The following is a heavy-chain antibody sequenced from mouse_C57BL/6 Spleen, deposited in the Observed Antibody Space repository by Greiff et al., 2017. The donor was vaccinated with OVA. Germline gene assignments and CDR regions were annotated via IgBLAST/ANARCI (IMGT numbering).Heavy chain of an antibody. D-gene: IGHD2-2*01. Sequence: VQLQQSGPELVKPGASVKMSCKASGYTFTDYNMHWVKQSHGKSLEWIGYINPNNGGTSYNQKFKGKATLTVNKSSSTAYMELRSLTSEDSAVYYCAKGGYGYDENFDVWGTGTTVTVSS. V-gene: IGHV1-22*01. CDR3: AKGGYGYDENFDV. CDR2: INPNNGGT. J-gene: IGHJ1*03. CDR1: GYTFTDYN.